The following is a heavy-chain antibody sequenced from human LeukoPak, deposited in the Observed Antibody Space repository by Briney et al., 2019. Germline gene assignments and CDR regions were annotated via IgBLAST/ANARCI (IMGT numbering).Heavy chain of an antibody. D-gene: IGHD3-16*01. CDR1: GGSISSDRFY. CDR2: IKSSNT. CDR3: ARVPDWTYVPDY. J-gene: IGHJ4*02. Sequence: SESLSLTCTVSGGSISSDRFYWTWVRQPAGKGLEWIGRIKSSNTNYNPSLKSRVSISLDTSTNQFSLKLSSLTAADTAVYYCARVPDWTYVPDYWGQGTLVTVSS. V-gene: IGHV4-61*02.